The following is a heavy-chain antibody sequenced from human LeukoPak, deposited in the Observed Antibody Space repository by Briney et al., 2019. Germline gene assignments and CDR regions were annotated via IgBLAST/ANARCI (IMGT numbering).Heavy chain of an antibody. V-gene: IGHV3-23*01. J-gene: IGHJ3*01. D-gene: IGHD2-2*02. CDR1: GFTFTNDG. CDR2: ISAAGNTK. CDR3: ARDLYTERGDL. Sequence: GGSLRLSCAASGFTFTNDGMSWVRQAPGKGLEWVSLISAAGNTKHYADSVKGRFTISRDNSKNTLYLQMNSLRAEDTAIYYCARDLYTERGDLWGQGAMVTVSS.